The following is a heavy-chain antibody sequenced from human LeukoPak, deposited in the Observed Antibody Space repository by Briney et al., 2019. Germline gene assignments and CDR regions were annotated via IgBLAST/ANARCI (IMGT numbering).Heavy chain of an antibody. Sequence: GGSLRLSCAASGSTFSNYWMSWVRQAPGKGLEWVADIIQDGSEKYYVDSVKGRFTIFRDNAKNSLYLQMNSLRAEDTAVYYCARAVAYYYYGMDVWGKGTTVTVSS. CDR3: ARAVAYYYYGMDV. V-gene: IGHV3-7*04. CDR1: GSTFSNYW. D-gene: IGHD6-19*01. J-gene: IGHJ6*04. CDR2: IIQDGSEK.